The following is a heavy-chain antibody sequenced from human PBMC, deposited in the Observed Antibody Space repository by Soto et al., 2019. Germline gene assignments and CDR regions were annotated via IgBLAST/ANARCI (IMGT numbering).Heavy chain of an antibody. J-gene: IGHJ4*02. Sequence: GGSLRLSCAASGFTFSSYAMSWVRQAPGKGLEWVSAISGSGGSTYYADSVKGRFTISRDNSKNTLYLQMNSLRAEDTAVYYCAKDRSGWIQLWSLDYWGQGTLVTVSS. CDR3: AKDRSGWIQLWSLDY. CDR2: ISGSGGST. V-gene: IGHV3-23*01. CDR1: GFTFSSYA. D-gene: IGHD5-18*01.